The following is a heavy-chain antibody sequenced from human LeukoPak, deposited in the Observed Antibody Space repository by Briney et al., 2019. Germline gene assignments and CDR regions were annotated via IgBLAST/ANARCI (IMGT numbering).Heavy chain of an antibody. Sequence: ASVKVSCKVSGYTLTELSMHWVRQAPGKGLEWMGGFDPEDGETIYAQKFQGRVTMTRDTSISTAYMELSRLRSDDTAVYYCARGNHFTYDAFDIWGQGTMVTVSS. CDR2: FDPEDGET. V-gene: IGHV1-24*01. D-gene: IGHD3-3*02. J-gene: IGHJ3*02. CDR3: ARGNHFTYDAFDI. CDR1: GYTLTELS.